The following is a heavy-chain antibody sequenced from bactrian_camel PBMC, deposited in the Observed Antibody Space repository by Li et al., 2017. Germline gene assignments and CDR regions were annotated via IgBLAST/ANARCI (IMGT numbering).Heavy chain of an antibody. V-gene: IGHV3-2*01. D-gene: IGHD3*01. J-gene: IGHJ4*01. CDR1: GFTSSNYY. CDR2: IYSDGTNT. Sequence: QLVESGGGLVQPGESLRLSCTASGFTSSNYYMSWVRQAPGKGLEWVSSIYSDGTNTYYTDSVKGRFTISRDNAKNTVYLQMNSLKSEDTALYYCGTLGTTFCSDGFCSDYWGQGTQVTVS. CDR3: GTLGTTFCSDGFCSDY.